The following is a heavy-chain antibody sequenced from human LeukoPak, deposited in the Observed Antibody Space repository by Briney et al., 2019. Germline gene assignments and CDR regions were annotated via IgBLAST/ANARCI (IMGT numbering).Heavy chain of an antibody. J-gene: IGHJ4*02. CDR1: GYSFTNYW. V-gene: IGHV5-51*01. CDR3: ARYCSGGTCHQGIEY. CDR2: IYPDDSDT. D-gene: IGHD2-15*01. Sequence: PGESLKIYCKCSGYSFTNYWIGWVRQTPGKGLEWMGIIYPDDSDTKYSPSFQGQVPISANKSINTAYVQWNGLKASDTARYYCARYCSGGTCHQGIEYSGQGTLVTVSS.